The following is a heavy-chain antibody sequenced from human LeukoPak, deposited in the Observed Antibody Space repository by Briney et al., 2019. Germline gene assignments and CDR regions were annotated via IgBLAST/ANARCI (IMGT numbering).Heavy chain of an antibody. CDR2: IYYSGST. D-gene: IGHD3-9*01. CDR3: ARAATIRYFDWLSPKNYYYYYYMDV. CDR1: GGSISSSSYY. Sequence: SETLSFTCTVSGGSISSSSYYWGWIRQPPGKGLEWIGSIYYSGSTYYNPSLKSRVTISVDTSKSQFSLKLSSVTAADTAVYYCARAATIRYFDWLSPKNYYYYYYMDVWGKGTTVTISS. V-gene: IGHV4-39*01. J-gene: IGHJ6*03.